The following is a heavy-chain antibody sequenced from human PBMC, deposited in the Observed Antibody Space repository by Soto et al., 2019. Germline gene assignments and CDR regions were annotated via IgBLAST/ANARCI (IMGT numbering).Heavy chain of an antibody. D-gene: IGHD6-19*01. CDR1: GGTFSSYA. CDR2: IIPIFGTA. J-gene: IGHJ6*02. V-gene: IGHV1-69*06. Sequence: PVKVSCKASGGTFSSYAISWVRQAPGQGLEWMGGIIPIFGTANYAQKFQGRVTITADKSTSTAYMELSSLRSEDTAVYYCARDIAVAGTPFYYYGMDVWGQGTTVTVSS. CDR3: ARDIAVAGTPFYYYGMDV.